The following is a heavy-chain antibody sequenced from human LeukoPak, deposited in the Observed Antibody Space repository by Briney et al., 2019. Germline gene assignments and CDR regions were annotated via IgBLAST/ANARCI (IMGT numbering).Heavy chain of an antibody. CDR3: AREGDTFYQLPSHYYYYYMDV. Sequence: GASVKVSCKASGGTFSSYAISWVRQAPGQGLEWMGGIIPIFGTANYAQKFQGRVTITADESTSTAYMELSSLRSEDTAVYYCAREGDTFYQLPSHYYYYYMDVWGKGTTVTVSS. V-gene: IGHV1-69*13. CDR2: IIPIFGTA. J-gene: IGHJ6*03. D-gene: IGHD2-2*01. CDR1: GGTFSSYA.